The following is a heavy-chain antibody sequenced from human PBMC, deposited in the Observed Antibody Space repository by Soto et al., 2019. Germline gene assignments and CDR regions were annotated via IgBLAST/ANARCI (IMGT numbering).Heavy chain of an antibody. V-gene: IGHV3-23*01. CDR3: ARSRSAMADGMNV. CDR1: GVNFRGYA. Sequence: GSLRLSCEVSGVNFRGYAMSWVRQAPGKGLEWVSGIRIGPGITYYADSVKGRFTISSDISRKTVYLQMNNLRGEDTALYFCARSRSAMADGMNVWGQGPTVTVSS. CDR2: IRIGPGIT. J-gene: IGHJ6*02.